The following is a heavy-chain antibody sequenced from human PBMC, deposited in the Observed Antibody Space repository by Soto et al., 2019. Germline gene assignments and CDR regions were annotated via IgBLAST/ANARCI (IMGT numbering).Heavy chain of an antibody. CDR1: GGSISSSSYY. J-gene: IGHJ4*02. Sequence: QLQLQESGPGLVKPSETLSLTCTVSGGSISSSSYYWGWIRQPPGKGLEWIGSIYYRGSTYYNPSLKRRLTISVNTAKNHFSLTLSSVTAADPAVYYCARRVYFDFWSGYFGAPPHFAYWGQGPLVTVSS. CDR2: IYYRGST. CDR3: ARRVYFDFWSGYFGAPPHFAY. V-gene: IGHV4-39*02. D-gene: IGHD3-3*01.